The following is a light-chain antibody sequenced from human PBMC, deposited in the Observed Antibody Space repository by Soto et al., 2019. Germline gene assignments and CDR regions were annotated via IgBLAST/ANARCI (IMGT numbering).Light chain of an antibody. Sequence: EIVLTQSPATLSLSPGERATLSCRASQSVSSNLAWYQQRRGQAPRLLIYGAFNRATGIPARFSGSGSGTDFTLTISSLEPEDSAVYYCQQRNVWPPVTFGQGTRLEIK. V-gene: IGKV3-11*01. CDR1: QSVSSN. J-gene: IGKJ5*01. CDR3: QQRNVWPPVT. CDR2: GAF.